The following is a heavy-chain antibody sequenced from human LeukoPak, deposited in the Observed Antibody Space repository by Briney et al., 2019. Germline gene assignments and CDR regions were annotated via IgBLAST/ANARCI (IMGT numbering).Heavy chain of an antibody. V-gene: IGHV1-18*01. CDR3: ARDLGCSSTSCYTGIDYYYYMDV. CDR2: ISAYNGNT. CDR1: GYTFTSYG. Sequence: ASVKVSCKASGYTFTSYGISWVRQAPGQGLEWMGWISAYNGNTNYAQKLQGRVTMTTDTSTSTAYMELRSLRSDDTAVYYCARDLGCSSTSCYTGIDYYYYMDVWGKGTTVTVSS. D-gene: IGHD2-2*02. J-gene: IGHJ6*03.